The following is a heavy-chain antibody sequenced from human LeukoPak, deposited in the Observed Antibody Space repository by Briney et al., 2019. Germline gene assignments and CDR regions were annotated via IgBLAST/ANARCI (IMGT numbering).Heavy chain of an antibody. J-gene: IGHJ5*02. D-gene: IGHD5-24*01. V-gene: IGHV3-30-3*01. CDR3: TRDEAGREMPTGP. CDR1: GFTFSSYA. Sequence: GGSLRLSCAASGFTFSSYAMHWVRQAPGKGLEWVAVISYDGTNEYYADSVKGRFTISRDNSKNTLYLQMNSLRAEDTAVYYCTRDEAGREMPTGPWGQGTLVTVSS. CDR2: ISYDGTNE.